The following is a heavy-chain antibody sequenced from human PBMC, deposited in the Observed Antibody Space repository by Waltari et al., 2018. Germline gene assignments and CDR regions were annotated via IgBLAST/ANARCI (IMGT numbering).Heavy chain of an antibody. Sequence: VQLQESGPGLVKPSGTLSLTCAVSGGSISSSNWWSWVRQPPGKGLEWVSIIYSGGNTYYAGSVKGRFTISRDNYKNMVYLEMNSLRAEDTAVYYCAKQSPSYTRGWYPLESWGPGTLVTVSP. CDR1: GGSISSSNW. J-gene: IGHJ4*02. CDR3: AKQSPSYTRGWYPLES. V-gene: IGHV3-66*04. D-gene: IGHD6-19*01. CDR2: IYSGGNT.